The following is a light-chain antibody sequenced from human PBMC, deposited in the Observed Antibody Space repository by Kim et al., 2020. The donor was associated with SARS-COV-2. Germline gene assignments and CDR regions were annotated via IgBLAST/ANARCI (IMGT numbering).Light chain of an antibody. J-gene: IGLJ1*01. Sequence: QSALTQPRSVSGSPGQSVTISCTGTSNDIGRYNYVSWYQQHPGRVPKLLIYDVTNRPSGVPDRFSGSKSGNTASLTVSGLQAEDEADYYCCSYAGTYTFYVFGTGTKVTVL. V-gene: IGLV2-11*01. CDR3: CSYAGTYTFYV. CDR1: SNDIGRYNY. CDR2: DVT.